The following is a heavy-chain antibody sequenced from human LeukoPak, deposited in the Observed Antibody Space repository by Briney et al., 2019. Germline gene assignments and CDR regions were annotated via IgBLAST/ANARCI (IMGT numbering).Heavy chain of an antibody. Sequence: GASVKVSCKASGYTFTSYGISWVRQAPGQGLEWMGWISAYNGNTNYAQKLQGRVTMTTDTSTSTAYMELRSLRSDDTAVYYCARLDCSSTSCFPPFDYWGQGTLVTVSS. J-gene: IGHJ4*02. CDR1: GYTFTSYG. V-gene: IGHV1-18*01. CDR2: ISAYNGNT. CDR3: ARLDCSSTSCFPPFDY. D-gene: IGHD2-2*01.